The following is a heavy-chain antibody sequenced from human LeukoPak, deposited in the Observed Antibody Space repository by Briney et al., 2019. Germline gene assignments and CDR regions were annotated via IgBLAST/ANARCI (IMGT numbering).Heavy chain of an antibody. D-gene: IGHD6-19*01. Sequence: GGSLRLSCAASGFTFSRYSMNWVRQAPGKGLEWVSYISSSSRTMYYADSVKGRFTISRDNAKNTLYLQMNSLRAEDTAVYYCARVPYSTGTYDYWGQGTLVTVSS. CDR3: ARVPYSTGTYDY. CDR1: GFTFSRYS. V-gene: IGHV3-48*01. CDR2: ISSSSRTM. J-gene: IGHJ4*02.